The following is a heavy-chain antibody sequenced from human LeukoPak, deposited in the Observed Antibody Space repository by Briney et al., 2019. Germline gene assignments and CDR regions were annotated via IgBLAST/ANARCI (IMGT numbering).Heavy chain of an antibody. CDR1: GFTFSNYA. CDR2: ISNDGGFT. Sequence: PGGSLRLSCAASGFTFSNYAMHWVRQAPGKGLEYVSAISNDGGFTFYANSVEGRFTISGDNSENTLYLLLGGLRTEDMAMYYCARVSGYSDTSGYHDAFDLWGQGTLVTVSS. CDR3: ARVSGYSDTSGYHDAFDL. D-gene: IGHD3-22*01. J-gene: IGHJ3*01. V-gene: IGHV3-64*01.